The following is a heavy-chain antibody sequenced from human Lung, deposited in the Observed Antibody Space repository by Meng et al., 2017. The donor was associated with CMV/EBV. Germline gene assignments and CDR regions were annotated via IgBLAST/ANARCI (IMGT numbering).Heavy chain of an antibody. CDR1: GGYISSSSYY. CDR2: IYYSGSS. J-gene: IGHJ4*02. Sequence: CTVSGGYISSSSYYWGWIRQPPGKGLEWIGSIYYSGSSSYNPSLKSRVTISVDTSKNQFSLKLSSVTAADTAVYYCARHDREGDYFDYWGQGTLVTVSS. CDR3: ARHDREGDYFDY. V-gene: IGHV4-39*01. D-gene: IGHD1-26*01.